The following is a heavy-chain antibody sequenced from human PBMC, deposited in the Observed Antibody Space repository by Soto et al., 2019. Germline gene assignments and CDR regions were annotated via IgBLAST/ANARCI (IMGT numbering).Heavy chain of an antibody. Sequence: QVQLVESGGGVVQPGRSLRLSCAASGFTFSIYAMHWVRQAPGKGLEWVAVISYDGSNKYYADSVKGRFTISRDNSKNPVYLQINSLRAEDSAVYSCAGECSDGWFDPWGQGTLVTVSS. CDR2: ISYDGSNK. V-gene: IGHV3-30-3*01. CDR1: GFTFSIYA. J-gene: IGHJ5*02. D-gene: IGHD3-10*02. CDR3: AGECSDGWFDP.